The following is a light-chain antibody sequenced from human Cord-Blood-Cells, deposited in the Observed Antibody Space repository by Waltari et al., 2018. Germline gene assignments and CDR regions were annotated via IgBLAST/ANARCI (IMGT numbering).Light chain of an antibody. J-gene: IGLJ3*02. CDR1: SSDVGRYNL. CDR3: CSYAGRSTWV. CDR2: EGS. Sequence: QSALPQPASVSGSPGQSITISCTGTSSDVGRYNLVSWYQQPPGKVPKLMIYEGSKRPAGFSNRFSGSKAGNTASLTISGLQAEDEADYYCCSYAGRSTWVFGGGTKLTVL. V-gene: IGLV2-23*01.